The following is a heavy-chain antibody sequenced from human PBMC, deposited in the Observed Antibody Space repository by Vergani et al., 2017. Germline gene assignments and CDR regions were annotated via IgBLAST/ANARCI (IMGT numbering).Heavy chain of an antibody. Sequence: QVQLVESGGGVVQPGRSLRLSCAASGFTFSSYGMHWVRQAPGKGLEWVAVIWYDGSNKYYADSVKGRFTISRDNSKNTLYLQMNSLRAEDTAVYYCARENDPYYDSRGHNEVDYWGQGTLVTVSS. V-gene: IGHV3-33*01. D-gene: IGHD3-22*01. J-gene: IGHJ4*02. CDR2: IWYDGSNK. CDR1: GFTFSSYG. CDR3: ARENDPYYDSRGHNEVDY.